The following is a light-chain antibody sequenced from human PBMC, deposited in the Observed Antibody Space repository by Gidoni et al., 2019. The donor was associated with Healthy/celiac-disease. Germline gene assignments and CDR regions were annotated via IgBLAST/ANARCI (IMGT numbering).Light chain of an antibody. Sequence: DSQMTQSTSFLSASVGDRVTITCRASQGISSYLAWYQQKPGKAPKLLIYAASTLQSGVPSRFSGSGSGTEFTLTISSLQPEDFATYYCQQLNSYPSITFGQGTRLEIK. J-gene: IGKJ5*01. CDR2: AAS. V-gene: IGKV1-9*01. CDR3: QQLNSYPSIT. CDR1: QGISSY.